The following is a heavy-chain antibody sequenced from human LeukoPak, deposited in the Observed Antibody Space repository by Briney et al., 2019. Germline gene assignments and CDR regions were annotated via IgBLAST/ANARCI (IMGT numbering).Heavy chain of an antibody. CDR2: IYYSGST. CDR1: GGSISSYY. J-gene: IGHJ4*02. Sequence: SETLSLTCTVSGGSISSYYWSWIRQPPGKGLEWIGYIYYSGSTNYNPSLKSRVTISVDTSKNQFSLKLSSVTAADTAVYYCARDQGSWDYWGQGTLVTVSS. V-gene: IGHV4-59*12. CDR3: ARDQGSWDY.